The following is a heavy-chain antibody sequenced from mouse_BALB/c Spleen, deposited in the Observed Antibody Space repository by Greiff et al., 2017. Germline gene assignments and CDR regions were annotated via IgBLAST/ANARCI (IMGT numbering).Heavy chain of an antibody. CDR3: AIDGYCAHWYFDV. CDR1: GFNIKDYY. Sequence: VQLQQSGAELVRPGALVKLSCKASGFNIKDYYMHWVKQRPEQGLEWIGWIDPENGNTIYDPKFQGKASITADTSSNTAYLQLSSLTSEDTAVYCSAIDGYCAHWYFDVWGAGTTVTVSS. D-gene: IGHD2-3*01. J-gene: IGHJ1*01. CDR2: IDPENGNT. V-gene: IGHV14-1*02.